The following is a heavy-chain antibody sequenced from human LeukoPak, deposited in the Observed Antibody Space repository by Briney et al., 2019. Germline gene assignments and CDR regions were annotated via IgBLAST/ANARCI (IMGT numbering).Heavy chain of an antibody. Sequence: GESLKISCKGSGYSFTSYWIGWVRQMPGKGLEWMGIIYPGDSDTRYSPSFQGQVTISADKSNSTAYLQWSSLKASDTAMYYCARRGNDGCSSTSCFMGFDPWGQGTLVTVSS. D-gene: IGHD2-2*01. J-gene: IGHJ5*02. CDR3: ARRGNDGCSSTSCFMGFDP. V-gene: IGHV5-51*01. CDR2: IYPGDSDT. CDR1: GYSFTSYW.